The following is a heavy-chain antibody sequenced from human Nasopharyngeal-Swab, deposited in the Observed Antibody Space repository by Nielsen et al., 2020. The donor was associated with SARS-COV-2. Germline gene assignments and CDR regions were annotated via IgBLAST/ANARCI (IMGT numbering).Heavy chain of an antibody. Sequence: GESLKISCAASGFTFSSYAMHWVRQAPGRGLEWVAVISYDGSNKYYADSVKGRFTISGDNSKNTLYLQMNSLRGEDTAVYYCARGRGGSYFSYFEYWGQGTLVTVSS. CDR1: GFTFSSYA. CDR2: ISYDGSNK. D-gene: IGHD1-26*01. J-gene: IGHJ4*02. CDR3: ARGRGGSYFSYFEY. V-gene: IGHV3-30-3*01.